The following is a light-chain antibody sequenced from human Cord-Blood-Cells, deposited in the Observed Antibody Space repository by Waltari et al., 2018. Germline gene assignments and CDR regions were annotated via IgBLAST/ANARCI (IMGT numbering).Light chain of an antibody. J-gene: IGKJ4*01. Sequence: DIVMTQSPDSLAVSLGERATINCKSSQSVLYSSNNKNYLAWYQQKPGKPPKLLIHWACTRESGVPDRVSGSGSVTDFTLTISSLQAEDVAVYYCKQYYSTPLTVGGGTKVEIK. CDR2: WAC. CDR1: QSVLYSSNNKNY. V-gene: IGKV4-1*01. CDR3: KQYYSTPLT.